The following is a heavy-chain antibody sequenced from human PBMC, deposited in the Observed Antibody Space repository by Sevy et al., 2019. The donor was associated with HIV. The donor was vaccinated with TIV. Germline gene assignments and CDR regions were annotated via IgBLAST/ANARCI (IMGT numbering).Heavy chain of an antibody. Sequence: ASVKVSCKASGGTFRQFPISWVRQAPGQGLEWMGGIIPIFATVNYAQKFQGRVTITADESTSTGYMELSSLRSEDTAVYYCVRGDKALDRPKFPSNYHCDLDVWGPGTTVTVSS. J-gene: IGHJ6*02. CDR1: GGTFRQFP. CDR3: VRGDKALDRPKFPSNYHCDLDV. CDR2: IIPIFATV. D-gene: IGHD5-18*01. V-gene: IGHV1-69*13.